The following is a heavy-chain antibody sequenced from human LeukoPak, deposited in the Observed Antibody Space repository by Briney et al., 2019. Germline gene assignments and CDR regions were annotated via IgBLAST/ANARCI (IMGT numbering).Heavy chain of an antibody. D-gene: IGHD3-10*01. CDR2: ISYDGSNK. CDR1: GFTLSSYA. CDR3: AAYYYGSGSFIKNPPGY. Sequence: GGSLRLSCAASGFTLSSYAMHWVRQAPGKGLEWVAVISYDGSNKYYADSVKGRFTISRDNSKNTLYLQMNSLRAEDTAVYYCAAYYYGSGSFIKNPPGYWGQGTLVTVSS. V-gene: IGHV3-30-3*01. J-gene: IGHJ4*02.